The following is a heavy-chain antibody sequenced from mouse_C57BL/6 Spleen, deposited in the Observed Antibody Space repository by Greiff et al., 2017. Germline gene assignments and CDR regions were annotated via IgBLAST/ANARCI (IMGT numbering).Heavy chain of an antibody. D-gene: IGHD1-1*01. J-gene: IGHJ2*01. CDR2: ISSGGSYT. CDR3: ARRGVTTIVAPLDY. Sequence: EVQGVESGGDLVKPGGSLKLSCAASGFTFSSYGMSWVRQTPDKRLEWVATISSGGSYTYYPDSVKGRFTISRDNAKNTLYLQMSGLKSEDTDMYYCARRGVTTIVAPLDYWGQGTTLTVSS. CDR1: GFTFSSYG. V-gene: IGHV5-6*01.